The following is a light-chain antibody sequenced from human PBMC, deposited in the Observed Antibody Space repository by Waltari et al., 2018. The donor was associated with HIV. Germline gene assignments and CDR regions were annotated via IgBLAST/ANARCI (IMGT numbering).Light chain of an antibody. Sequence: DIVLTQSPANLSLSPGESATLSCRASQSVTTYLAWYQQKPGQAPRLLIYDASNRASGIPARFSGSGSGTDFTLTISSLEPEDFAVYYCQQRSKWPPLTFGGGTKVEIK. V-gene: IGKV3-11*01. CDR2: DAS. CDR1: QSVTTY. CDR3: QQRSKWPPLT. J-gene: IGKJ4*01.